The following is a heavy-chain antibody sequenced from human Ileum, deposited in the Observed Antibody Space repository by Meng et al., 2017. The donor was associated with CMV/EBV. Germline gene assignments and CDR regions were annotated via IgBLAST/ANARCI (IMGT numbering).Heavy chain of an antibody. V-gene: IGHV4-34*01. CDR2: INHSGST. CDR1: GGSFTGYY. CDR3: ARVGGSYYDGNTPQNDY. J-gene: IGHJ4*02. D-gene: IGHD4-23*01. Sequence: SETLSLTCAVYGGSFTGYYWSWIRQPPGKGLEWIGEINHSGSTKYNPSLKSRVTISVDTSKNKLSLKLTSVTAADTAVYYCARVGGSYYDGNTPQNDYWGQGTLVTVSS.